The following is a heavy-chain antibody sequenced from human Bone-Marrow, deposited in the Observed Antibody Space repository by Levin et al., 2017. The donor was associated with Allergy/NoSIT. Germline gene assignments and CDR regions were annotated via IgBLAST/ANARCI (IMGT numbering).Heavy chain of an antibody. V-gene: IGHV3-53*01. CDR2: IYSGGRG. D-gene: IGHD3-10*01. Sequence: GGSLRLSCAASGFTVSSNHMSWVRQAPGKGLEWVSLIYSGGRGYYADSVRGRFTISRDNSKNTLYLQLNSLRAEDTAVYYCAIYGSGNDYSAFDIWGQGAMVTVSS. CDR3: AIYGSGNDYSAFDI. J-gene: IGHJ3*02. CDR1: GFTVSSNH.